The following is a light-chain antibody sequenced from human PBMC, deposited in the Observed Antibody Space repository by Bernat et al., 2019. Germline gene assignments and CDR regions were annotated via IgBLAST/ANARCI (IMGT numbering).Light chain of an antibody. CDR3: QSYDSSNQV. CDR1: SGSIASNY. J-gene: IGLJ1*01. Sequence: NFMLTQPHSVSESPGKTVTISCTRSSGSIASNYVQWYQQRPGSSPTTVIYEDNQRPSGVPDRFSGSIDSSSNSASLTISELKTEDEADYYCQSYDSSNQVFGTGTKVTVL. CDR2: EDN. V-gene: IGLV6-57*01.